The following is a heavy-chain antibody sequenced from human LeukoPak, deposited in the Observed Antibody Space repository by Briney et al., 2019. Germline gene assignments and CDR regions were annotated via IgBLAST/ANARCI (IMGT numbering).Heavy chain of an antibody. CDR3: AKIPHPSYYFDY. J-gene: IGHJ4*02. V-gene: IGHV3-23*01. Sequence: PGGSLRLSCAASGFTFNRYAMSWVRQAPGKGLEWISAISGSGDNTYYADSVEGRVTISRDSSRNTLYLQMNSLRADDTAVYYCAKIPHPSYYFDYWGQGALVTVSS. CDR1: GFTFNRYA. CDR2: ISGSGDNT.